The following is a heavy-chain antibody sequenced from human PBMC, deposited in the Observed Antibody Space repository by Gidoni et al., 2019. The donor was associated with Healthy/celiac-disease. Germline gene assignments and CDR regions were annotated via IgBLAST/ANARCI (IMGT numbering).Heavy chain of an antibody. D-gene: IGHD2-21*01. V-gene: IGHV1-18*01. CDR3: ARVLGGPYYCGSDCYSEVPDY. CDR1: GYTFTSYG. J-gene: IGHJ4*02. CDR2: ISAYNGYT. Sequence: QVHLVQSGAEVKKPGASVKVSCKASGYTFTSYGISWVRQAPGQGPEWMGWISAYNGYTNYALKLQGRVTMTTDTSTNTAYMELRSLRSDDTAVYYCARVLGGPYYCGSDCYSEVPDYWGQGTLVTVSS.